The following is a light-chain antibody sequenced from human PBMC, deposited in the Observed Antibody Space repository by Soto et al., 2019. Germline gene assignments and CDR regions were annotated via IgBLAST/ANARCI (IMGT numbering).Light chain of an antibody. CDR1: QSVTSSY. CDR2: GAS. J-gene: IGKJ1*01. CDR3: QQYGSSPRA. V-gene: IGKV3-20*01. Sequence: EIVLTQSPGTLSLSPGERATLSCRASQSVTSSYLGWYQQKPGQAPRLLIYGASSRATGIPDRFSGSGSGTDFTLTISRLEPEDFAVYHYQQYGSSPRAFGQGTKVDIK.